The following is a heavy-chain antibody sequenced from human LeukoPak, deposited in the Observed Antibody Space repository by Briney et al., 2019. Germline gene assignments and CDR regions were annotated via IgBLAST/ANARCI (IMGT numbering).Heavy chain of an antibody. CDR2: ISSSSSPL. CDR3: ARDHHRRLYDSQARDTFDI. D-gene: IGHD3-22*01. V-gene: IGHV3-48*01. Sequence: GGSLRLSCAASGFTFSTFAMIWVRQPPGKGLEWVSYISSSSSPLYYADSVKGRFTISRDNAKNSLYLQMNSLRAEDTAVYYCARDHHRRLYDSQARDTFDIWGQGTMVTVSS. J-gene: IGHJ3*02. CDR1: GFTFSTFA.